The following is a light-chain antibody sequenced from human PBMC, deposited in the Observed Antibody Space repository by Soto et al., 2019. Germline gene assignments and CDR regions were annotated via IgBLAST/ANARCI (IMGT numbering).Light chain of an antibody. CDR1: SSDVGGYDY. CDR3: SSYTSRSNVPI. Sequence: QSALTQPASVSGSPGQSITISCTGTSSDVGGYDYVSWYQQHPGEAPKLMIYEVSNRPSGVSNRFSGSKSGNTASLTISGLQTEDEADYYCSSYTSRSNVPISGTGTKLTVL. V-gene: IGLV2-14*01. CDR2: EVS. J-gene: IGLJ1*01.